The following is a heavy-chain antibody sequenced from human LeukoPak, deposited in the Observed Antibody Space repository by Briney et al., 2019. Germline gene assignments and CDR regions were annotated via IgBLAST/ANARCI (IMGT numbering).Heavy chain of an antibody. J-gene: IGHJ4*02. CDR2: IIPIFGTA. D-gene: IGHD3-16*01. V-gene: IGHV1-69*06. CDR1: GGTFSSYA. CDR3: ATDYINPLYALDY. Sequence: SVKVSCKASGGTFSSYAISWVRQAPGQGLEWMGGIIPIFGTAIYAQKFQGRVTMTEDTSTDTAYMELSSLRSEDTAVYYCATDYINPLYALDYWGQGTLVTVSS.